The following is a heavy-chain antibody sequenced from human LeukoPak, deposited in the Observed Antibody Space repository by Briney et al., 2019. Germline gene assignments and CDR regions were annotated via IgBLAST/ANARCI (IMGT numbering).Heavy chain of an antibody. J-gene: IGHJ4*02. CDR2: ISSSSSYI. D-gene: IGHD5-18*01. V-gene: IGHV3-21*01. CDR3: AREGYSYGYDY. Sequence: PGGSLKLSCAASGLPFSSYSMNWVRPAPGKGLEWVSSISSSSSYIYYADSVKGRFTISRDNAENSLYLQMNSLRAEDTAVYYCAREGYSYGYDYWGQGTLVTVSS. CDR1: GLPFSSYS.